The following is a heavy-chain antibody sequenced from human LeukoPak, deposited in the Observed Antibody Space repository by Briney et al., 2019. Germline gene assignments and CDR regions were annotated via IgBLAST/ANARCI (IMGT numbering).Heavy chain of an antibody. D-gene: IGHD1-26*01. CDR2: IRSKANSYAT. V-gene: IGHV3-73*01. J-gene: IGHJ3*02. CDR3: TRHPVGASAFDI. Sequence: GGSLRLSCAASGFTFSGSAMHWVRQASGKGLEWVGRIRSKANSYATAYAASVKGRFTISRDDSKNTAYLPMNSLKTEDTAVYYCTRHPVGASAFDIWGQGTMVTVSS. CDR1: GFTFSGSA.